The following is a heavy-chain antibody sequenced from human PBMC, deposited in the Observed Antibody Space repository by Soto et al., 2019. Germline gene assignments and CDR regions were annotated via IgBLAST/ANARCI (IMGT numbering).Heavy chain of an antibody. D-gene: IGHD3-22*01. V-gene: IGHV5-51*01. J-gene: IGHJ2*01. CDR2: IYPGDSDT. CDR1: GYSFTSYW. CDR3: ATLTHYDRTDNYLYWYFDV. Sequence: GESLKISCKGSGYSFTSYWIGWVRQMPGRGLEWMGIIYPGDSDTRYSPSFQGQVTISADKSISTAYLQWSRLKASDAAMYYCATLTHYDRTDNYLYWYFDVWGRGTLVTVSS.